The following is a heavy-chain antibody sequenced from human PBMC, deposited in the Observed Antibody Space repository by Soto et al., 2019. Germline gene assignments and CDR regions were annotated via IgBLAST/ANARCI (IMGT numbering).Heavy chain of an antibody. V-gene: IGHV1-18*01. Sequence: ASVKVSCKASGYTFTRSGISWVRQAPGQGLEWMGWISTYNGDTNYAQTFQGRVTMTTDTSTSTVHMEVRSLRSDDTAVYYCAKDRPPYCSGGSCYYFDYWGQGTLVTVSS. CDR3: AKDRPPYCSGGSCYYFDY. CDR2: ISTYNGDT. D-gene: IGHD2-15*01. CDR1: GYTFTRSG. J-gene: IGHJ4*02.